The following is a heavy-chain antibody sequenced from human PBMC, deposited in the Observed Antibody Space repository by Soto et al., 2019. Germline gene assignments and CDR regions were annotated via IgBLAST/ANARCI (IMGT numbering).Heavy chain of an antibody. CDR3: ARAHTMMILARFAP. J-gene: IGHJ5*02. CDR2: IWFDGSKK. V-gene: IGHV3-33*01. Sequence: QVQLVESGGGVVQPGKSLRLSCAASGFKFRNYAIHWVRQAPGKGLEWLAVIWFDGSKKYYADSVKGRFTISRDNSKNTVYLDMNSLTADDAGVFYCARAHTMMILARFAPWGHGTLVTVSS. CDR1: GFKFRNYA. D-gene: IGHD3-22*01.